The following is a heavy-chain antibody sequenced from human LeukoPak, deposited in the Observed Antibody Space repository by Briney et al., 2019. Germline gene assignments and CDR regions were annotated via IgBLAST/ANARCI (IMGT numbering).Heavy chain of an antibody. D-gene: IGHD6-19*01. V-gene: IGHV4-4*07. CDR2: IYKGGSD. J-gene: IGHJ4*02. CDR1: GGSISSYY. Sequence: PSETLSLTCTVSGGSISSYYWSWIRQPAGKGLEWIGRIYKGGSDNYNPSLKSRVTMSSDTSKNQFSLKQSSVTGADTAVYYCGREKQSSGWYVPNYFDYWGQGTLVTVSS. CDR3: GREKQSSGWYVPNYFDY.